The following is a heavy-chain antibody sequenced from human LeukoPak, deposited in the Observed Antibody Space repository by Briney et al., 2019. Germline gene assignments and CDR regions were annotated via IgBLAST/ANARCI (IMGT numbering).Heavy chain of an antibody. CDR1: GFTFSSYW. CDR3: ASLMARGVIWIDS. D-gene: IGHD3-10*01. CDR2: INHNGNVN. V-gene: IGHV3-7*03. J-gene: IGHJ4*02. Sequence: GGSLRLSCAASGFTFSSYWMNWARQAPGKGLEWVASINHNGNVNYYVDSVKGRFTISRDNAKNSLYLQMNSLRAEDTAVYYCASLMARGVIWIDSWGQGTLVTVSS.